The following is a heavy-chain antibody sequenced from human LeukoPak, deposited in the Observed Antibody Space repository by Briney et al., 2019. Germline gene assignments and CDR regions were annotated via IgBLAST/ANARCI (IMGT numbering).Heavy chain of an antibody. CDR3: ARGPRIAARRRWFDP. V-gene: IGHV1-8*01. D-gene: IGHD6-6*01. CDR1: GYTFTSYD. CDR2: MNPNSGNT. Sequence: GASVKVSCKASGYTFTSYDINWVRQATGQGLEWMGWMNPNSGNTGYAQKFQGRVTMTRNTSISTAYMELSSLRSEDTAVYYCARGPRIAARRRWFDPWGQGTLVTVSS. J-gene: IGHJ5*02.